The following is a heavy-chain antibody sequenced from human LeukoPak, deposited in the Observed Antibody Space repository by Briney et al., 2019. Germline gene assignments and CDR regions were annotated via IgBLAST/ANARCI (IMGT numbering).Heavy chain of an antibody. CDR1: GGSFSGYY. Sequence: SETLSLTCAVYGGSFSGYYWSWIRQPPGKGLEWIGEINHSGSTNYNPSLESRVTISVDTSKNQFSLKLSSVTAADTAVYYCARSAVAGTIFNWFDPWGQGTLVTVSS. V-gene: IGHV4-34*01. D-gene: IGHD6-19*01. CDR3: ARSAVAGTIFNWFDP. J-gene: IGHJ5*02. CDR2: INHSGST.